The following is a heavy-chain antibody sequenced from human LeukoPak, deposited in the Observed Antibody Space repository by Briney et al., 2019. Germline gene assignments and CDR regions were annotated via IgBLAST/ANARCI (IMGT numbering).Heavy chain of an antibody. D-gene: IGHD3-22*01. J-gene: IGHJ3*02. CDR3: ARGLTYYYDSSGEDAFDI. CDR2: INPNSGGT. V-gene: IGHV1-2*02. CDR1: GYTFTGYY. Sequence: GASVKVSCKASGYTFTGYYMHWVRQAPGQGLEWMGWINPNSGGTNYAQKFQGRVTMTTDTSTSTAYMELRSLRSDDTAVYYCARGLTYYYDSSGEDAFDIWGQGTMVTVSS.